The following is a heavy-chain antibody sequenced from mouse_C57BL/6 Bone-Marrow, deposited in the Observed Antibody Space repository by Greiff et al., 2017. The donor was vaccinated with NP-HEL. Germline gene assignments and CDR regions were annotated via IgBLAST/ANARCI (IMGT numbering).Heavy chain of an antibody. V-gene: IGHV1-64*01. J-gene: IGHJ1*03. CDR3: ARFLYYGSSYWYFDV. CDR1: GYTFTSYW. CDR2: IHPNSGST. D-gene: IGHD1-1*01. Sequence: QVQLQQPGAELVKPGASVKLSCKASGYTFTSYWMHWVKQRPGQGLEWIGMIHPNSGSTNYNEKFKSKATLTVDKSSSTAYMQLSSLTSEDSAVYYCARFLYYGSSYWYFDVWGTGTTVTVSS.